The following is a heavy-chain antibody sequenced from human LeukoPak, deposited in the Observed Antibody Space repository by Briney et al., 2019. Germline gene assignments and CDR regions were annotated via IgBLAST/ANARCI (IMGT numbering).Heavy chain of an antibody. D-gene: IGHD1-26*01. J-gene: IGHJ4*02. Sequence: PGGSLRLSCAASGFTFSSYSMNWVRQAPGKGLEWVSSISSSSSYIYYADSVKGRFTISRDNAKNSLYLQMNSLGAEDTAVYYCARVKIVGAIDCWGQGTLVTVSS. CDR2: ISSSSSYI. CDR1: GFTFSSYS. V-gene: IGHV3-21*01. CDR3: ARVKIVGAIDC.